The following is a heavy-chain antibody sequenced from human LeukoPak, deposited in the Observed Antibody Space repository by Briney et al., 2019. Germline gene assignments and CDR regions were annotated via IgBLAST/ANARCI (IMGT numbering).Heavy chain of an antibody. CDR2: IYPGDSHT. V-gene: IGHV5-51*01. D-gene: IGHD2-2*02. CDR3: ARGPYAYTSSATLGSYNWFDP. CDR1: GYIFPNYW. J-gene: IGHJ5*02. Sequence: GASLEISCQGSGYIFPNYWIGWVRQLPGKGLEWMGIIYPGDSHTRYSPSFQDQVTISVDKSISTAYLQWSSLKASDTAMYYCARGPYAYTSSATLGSYNWFDPWGQGSLVTVSS.